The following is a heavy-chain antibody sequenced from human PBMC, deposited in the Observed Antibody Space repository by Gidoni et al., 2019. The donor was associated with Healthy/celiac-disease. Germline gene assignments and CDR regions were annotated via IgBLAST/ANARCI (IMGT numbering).Heavy chain of an antibody. CDR3: ARVIIESHYYYYYYYMDV. CDR2: IYYSGST. V-gene: IGHV4-30-4*01. J-gene: IGHJ6*03. Sequence: QVQLQESGPGLVKPSQTLSLTCTVSGGSISSGDYYWSWIRQPPGKGLEWIGYIYYSGSTYYNPSLKSRVTISVDTSKNQFSLKLSSVTAADTAVYYCARVIIESHYYYYYYYMDVWGKGTTVTVSS. CDR1: GGSISSGDYY.